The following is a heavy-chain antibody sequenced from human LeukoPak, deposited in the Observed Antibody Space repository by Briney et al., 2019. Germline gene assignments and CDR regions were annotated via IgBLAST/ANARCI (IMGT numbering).Heavy chain of an antibody. V-gene: IGHV1-24*01. Sequence: GASVKVSCKVSGYTLTELSMHWVRQAPGKGLEWMGGFDPEDGETIYAQKFQGRVTMTEDTSTDTAYMELSSLRSEDTAVYYCATTIFGVVRFDYWGQGTLVTVSS. CDR2: FDPEDGET. CDR3: ATTIFGVVRFDY. CDR1: GYTLTELS. J-gene: IGHJ4*02. D-gene: IGHD3-3*01.